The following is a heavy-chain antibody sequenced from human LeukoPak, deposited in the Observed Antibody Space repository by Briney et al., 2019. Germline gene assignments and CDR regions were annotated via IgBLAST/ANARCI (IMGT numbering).Heavy chain of an antibody. V-gene: IGHV3-74*01. J-gene: IGHJ2*01. Sequence: SGGSLRLSCAVSGFTFSSYWMHWVRQGPGKGLAWVSRITSDGRATDYADSVKGRFTISRDNAKNTLYLHMDSLRAEDTAVYYCARDASPGYFDLWGRGTLVTVSS. CDR1: GFTFSSYW. CDR2: ITSDGRAT. CDR3: ARDASPGYFDL. D-gene: IGHD2-15*01.